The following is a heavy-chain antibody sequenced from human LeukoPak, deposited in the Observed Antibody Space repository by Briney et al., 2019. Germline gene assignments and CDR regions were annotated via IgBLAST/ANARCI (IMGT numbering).Heavy chain of an antibody. V-gene: IGHV4-34*01. CDR2: INHSGST. CDR1: GGSFSGYY. Sequence: PSETLSLTCAVYGGSFSGYYWSWIRQPPGKGREWFGEINHSGSTNYNPSLKSRVTISVDTSKNQFSLKLSSVAAADTAVYYCARGTRSRAYMDVWGKGTTVTVSS. CDR3: ARGTRSRAYMDV. J-gene: IGHJ6*03. D-gene: IGHD1-1*01.